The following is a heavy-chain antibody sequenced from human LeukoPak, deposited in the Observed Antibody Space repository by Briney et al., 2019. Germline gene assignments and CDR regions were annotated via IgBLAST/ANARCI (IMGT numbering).Heavy chain of an antibody. D-gene: IGHD6-13*01. CDR3: ARRARFWYSSSTSKYYFDY. CDR1: GYSFTSYW. V-gene: IGHV5-51*01. Sequence: GESLKISCKGSGYSFTSYWSGWVRQMPGKGLEGMGIICPGYSDTRYSPSLQGQVTISAVKSTCTAALQWCSRKSSDTAMYYRARRARFWYSSSTSKYYFDYWGQGTLVTVSS. J-gene: IGHJ4*02. CDR2: ICPGYSDT.